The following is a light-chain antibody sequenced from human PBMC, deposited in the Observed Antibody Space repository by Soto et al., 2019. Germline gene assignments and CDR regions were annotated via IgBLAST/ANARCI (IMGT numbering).Light chain of an antibody. CDR3: SSYVGSNNFV. CDR2: EVS. J-gene: IGLJ1*01. Sequence: QSALTQPPSASGSPGQSVTISCTGTSSDVGGYNYVSWYQQHPGKAPKLMIYEVSKRPSGVPDRFSGSKSGNTASLTVSGLQGEDEADYYCSSYVGSNNFVFGTGTKLTVL. V-gene: IGLV2-8*01. CDR1: SSDVGGYNY.